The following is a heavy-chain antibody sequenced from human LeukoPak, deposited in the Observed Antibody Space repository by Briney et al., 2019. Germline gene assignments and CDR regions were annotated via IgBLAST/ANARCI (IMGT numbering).Heavy chain of an antibody. Sequence: SQTLSLTCTVSGVSISSGSYYWRWIRQPAGKGLEGIVRMYTSGSTTYNPSLKSRITISVDTSKNQFSLKLSSVPAADTAVYSCARVWSISYYDFWSGTDYGMDVWGQGTTVTVSS. CDR3: ARVWSISYYDFWSGTDYGMDV. D-gene: IGHD3-3*01. CDR1: GVSISSGSYY. V-gene: IGHV4-61*02. CDR2: MYTSGST. J-gene: IGHJ6*02.